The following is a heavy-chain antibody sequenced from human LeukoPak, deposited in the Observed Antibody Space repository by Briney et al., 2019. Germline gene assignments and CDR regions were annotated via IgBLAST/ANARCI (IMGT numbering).Heavy chain of an antibody. CDR3: ARGSPPRRNYDSRGYYSYYFDY. CDR1: GGSISNGDYY. V-gene: IGHV4-39*07. CDR2: IYYSGST. Sequence: SETLSLTCTVSGGSISNGDYYWGWIRQPPGKGLEWIGSIYYSGSTYYNPSLKSRVTISVDTSKNQFSLKLSSVTAADTAVYYCARGSPPRRNYDSRGYYSYYFDYWGQGTLVTVSS. J-gene: IGHJ4*02. D-gene: IGHD3-22*01.